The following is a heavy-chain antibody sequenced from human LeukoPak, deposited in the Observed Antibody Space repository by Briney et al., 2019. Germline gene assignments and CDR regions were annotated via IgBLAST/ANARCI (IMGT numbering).Heavy chain of an antibody. CDR1: GFTFSSYG. CDR3: AKEGLGPYYDSSGPHQADY. Sequence: GGPLRLSCAASGFTFSSYGMSWVRQAPGKGLEWVSAISGSGGSTYYADSVKGRFTISRDNSKNTLYLQMNSLRAEDTAVYYCAKEGLGPYYDSSGPHQADYWGQGTLVTVSS. CDR2: ISGSGGST. D-gene: IGHD3-22*01. V-gene: IGHV3-23*01. J-gene: IGHJ4*02.